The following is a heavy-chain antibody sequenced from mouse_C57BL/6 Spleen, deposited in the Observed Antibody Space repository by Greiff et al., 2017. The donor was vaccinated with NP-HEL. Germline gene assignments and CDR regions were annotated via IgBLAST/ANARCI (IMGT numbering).Heavy chain of an antibody. CDR2: IRNKANGYTT. V-gene: IGHV7-3*01. CDR1: GFTFTDYY. J-gene: IGHJ3*01. Sequence: EVKLQESGGGLVQPGGSLSLSCAASGFTFTDYYMSWVRQPPGKALEWLGFIRNKANGYTTEYSASVKGRFTISRDNSKSILYLQMNALRAEDSATYYCARYGEYHTGFAYWGQGTLVTVSA. D-gene: IGHD2-10*02. CDR3: ARYGEYHTGFAY.